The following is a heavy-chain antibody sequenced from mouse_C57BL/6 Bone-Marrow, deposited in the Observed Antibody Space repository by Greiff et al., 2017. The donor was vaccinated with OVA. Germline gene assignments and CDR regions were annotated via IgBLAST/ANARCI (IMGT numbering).Heavy chain of an antibody. J-gene: IGHJ4*01. CDR2: INPNNGGT. D-gene: IGHD1-1*01. CDR3: ARSRYYGSSCAMDY. V-gene: IGHV1-26*01. Sequence: EVQLQQSGPELVKPGASVKISCKASGYTFTDYYMNWVKQSHGKSLEWIGDINPNNGGTSYNQKFKGKATLTVDKSSSTAYMELRSLTSEDSAVYYCARSRYYGSSCAMDYWSQGTSVTVSS. CDR1: GYTFTDYY.